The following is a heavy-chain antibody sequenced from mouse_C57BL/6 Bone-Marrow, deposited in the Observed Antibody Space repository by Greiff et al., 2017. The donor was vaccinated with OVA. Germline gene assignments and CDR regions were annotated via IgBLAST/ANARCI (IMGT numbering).Heavy chain of an antibody. CDR3: AREYYGSSPSYGYFDV. V-gene: IGHV1-61*01. J-gene: IGHJ1*03. Sequence: VQLQQPGAELVRPGSSVKLSCKASGYTFTSYWMDWVTQRPGQGLEWIGNLYPSDSETHYNQKFKDKATLTVDKSSSPAYMQLSSLTSEDSAVYYCAREYYGSSPSYGYFDVWGTGTTVTVSS. CDR1: GYTFTSYW. D-gene: IGHD1-1*01. CDR2: LYPSDSET.